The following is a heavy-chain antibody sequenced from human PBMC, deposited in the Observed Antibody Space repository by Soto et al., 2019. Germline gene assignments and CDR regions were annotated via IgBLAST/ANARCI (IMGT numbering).Heavy chain of an antibody. D-gene: IGHD6-19*01. J-gene: IGHJ4*02. CDR3: ATYKIAVAGIPEH. CDR2: ISSSSNYI. Sequence: EVQLVESGGGLVRPGGSLRLSCAASGFTFSSYSMTWVRQAPGKGLEWVSFISSSSNYIYYADSVKGRFTISRDNAKNSLYLQMNSLRADDTAVYYCATYKIAVAGIPEHWGQGTLVIVSS. CDR1: GFTFSSYS. V-gene: IGHV3-21*01.